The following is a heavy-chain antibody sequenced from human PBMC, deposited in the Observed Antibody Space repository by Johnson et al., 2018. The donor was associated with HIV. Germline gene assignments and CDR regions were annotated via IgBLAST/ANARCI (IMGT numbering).Heavy chain of an antibody. CDR1: GFTFSSYW. CDR2: INSDGSST. V-gene: IGHV3-74*01. J-gene: IGHJ3*02. D-gene: IGHD2-21*01. Sequence: VRLVESGGGLVQPGGSLRLSCAVSGFTFSSYWMHWVRQAPGKGLVWVSRINSDGSSTNYADSVKGRFTISRDNAENTLYLQMNSLRAEDTAVYYCARAGVVFSTASHDAFDIWGQGTMVTVSS. CDR3: ARAGVVFSTASHDAFDI.